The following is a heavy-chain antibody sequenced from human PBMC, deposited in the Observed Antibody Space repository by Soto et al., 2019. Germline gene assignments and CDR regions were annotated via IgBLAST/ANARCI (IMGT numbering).Heavy chain of an antibody. CDR3: ARDGDVNTGFGKDY. J-gene: IGHJ4*02. V-gene: IGHV3-33*01. CDR1: GFTFSSYG. CDR2: IWHDGGNK. D-gene: IGHD3-16*01. Sequence: AGSLRLSCAASGFTFSSYGMHWVRQAPGKGLEWVAFIWHDGGNKFYAESVKGRFTISRDNPKNTLYLQMTSLSAEDTAMYYCARDGDVNTGFGKDYWGQGTLVTVSS.